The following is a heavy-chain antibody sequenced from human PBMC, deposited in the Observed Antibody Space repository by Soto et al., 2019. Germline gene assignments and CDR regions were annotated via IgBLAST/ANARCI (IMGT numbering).Heavy chain of an antibody. V-gene: IGHV1-2*02. CDR3: GRGRSGQIVVFY. Sequence: ASVKVSCKASGYTFTGHYIHWVRQAPEQGPEWMGEIGPESGTTRYAQRFQGRVTMTRDMSITTVYMELNNLSPDDTAVYYCGRGRSGQIVVFYWGQGTPVTVSS. D-gene: IGHD3-22*01. CDR2: IGPESGTT. CDR1: GYTFTGHY. J-gene: IGHJ4*02.